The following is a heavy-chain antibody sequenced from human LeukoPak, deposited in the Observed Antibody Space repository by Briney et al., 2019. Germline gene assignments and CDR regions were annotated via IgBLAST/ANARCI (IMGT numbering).Heavy chain of an antibody. Sequence: GGSLRLSCAASGFTFSSYWMHWVRQAPGKGLVWVSRINSDGSSTSYADSVKGRFTISRDNAKNTLYLQMNNLRAEDTAVYYCARAALRGSWVDYWGQGTLVTVSS. CDR2: INSDGSST. D-gene: IGHD1-26*01. J-gene: IGHJ4*02. CDR3: ARAALRGSWVDY. V-gene: IGHV3-74*01. CDR1: GFTFSSYW.